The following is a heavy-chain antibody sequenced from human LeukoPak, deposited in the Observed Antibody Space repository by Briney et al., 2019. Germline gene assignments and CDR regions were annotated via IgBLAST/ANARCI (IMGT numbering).Heavy chain of an antibody. CDR2: IYYSGSA. D-gene: IGHD3/OR15-3a*01. CDR3: ARAGSGLDKLLDY. J-gene: IGHJ4*02. V-gene: IGHV4-59*01. CDR1: GGSISSYF. Sequence: PSEALSLTCTVPGGSISSYFWSWIRQPPGKGLDWVGSIYYSGSAKHNPSLMGRVTISVDTSKNQFSLKLSSVTAADTAVYYCARAGSGLDKLLDYWGQGTLVTVSS.